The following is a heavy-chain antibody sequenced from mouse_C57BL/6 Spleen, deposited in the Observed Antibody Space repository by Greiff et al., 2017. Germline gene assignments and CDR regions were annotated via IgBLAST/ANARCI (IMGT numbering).Heavy chain of an antibody. CDR2: ISSGGSYT. J-gene: IGHJ2*01. CDR3: ARHPRSDYFDY. CDR1: GFTFSSYG. Sequence: EVQLVESGGDLVKPGGSLKLSCAASGFTFSSYGMSWVRQTPDKRLEWVATISSGGSYTYYPDSVKGRFTISRDNAKNTLYLQMSSLKSEDTAMYYCARHPRSDYFDYWGQGTTLTVSS. D-gene: IGHD2-10*02. V-gene: IGHV5-6*01.